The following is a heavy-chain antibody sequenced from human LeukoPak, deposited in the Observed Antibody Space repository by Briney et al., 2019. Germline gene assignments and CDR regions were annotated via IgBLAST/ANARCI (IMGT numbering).Heavy chain of an antibody. Sequence: SETLSLTCTVSGGSISSYYWSWIRQPPGKGLEWIGYIYYSGSTNYNPSLKSRVTISVDTSKNQFSLKLSSVTAADTAVYYCGGSGEGYYYYYMDVWGKGTTVTVSS. J-gene: IGHJ6*03. CDR3: GGSGEGYYYYYMDV. V-gene: IGHV4-59*01. CDR1: GGSISSYY. D-gene: IGHD2-15*01. CDR2: IYYSGST.